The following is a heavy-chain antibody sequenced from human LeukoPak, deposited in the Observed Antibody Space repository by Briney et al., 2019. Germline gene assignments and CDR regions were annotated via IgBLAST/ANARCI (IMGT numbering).Heavy chain of an antibody. D-gene: IGHD5-12*01. V-gene: IGHV3-7*01. Sequence: GGSLRLSCVASGFNFSNYWMSWVRQAPGKALEWVANIKPDGSGEYYVDSLKGRFTISRDNAENSLFLQMNNLRVDDTAVYYCARSGGYGWDYWGQGAVVTVSS. CDR2: IKPDGSGE. CDR1: GFNFSNYW. J-gene: IGHJ4*02. CDR3: ARSGGYGWDY.